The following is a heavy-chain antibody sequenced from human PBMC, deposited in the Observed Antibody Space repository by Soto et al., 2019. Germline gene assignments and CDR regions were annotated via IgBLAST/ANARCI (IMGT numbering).Heavy chain of an antibody. V-gene: IGHV4-39*01. J-gene: IGHJ6*03. CDR2: IYYSGST. D-gene: IGHD2-8*01. CDR1: GGSISSSSYY. CDR3: ARHLLPTNGVCCDYYMDV. Sequence: PSETLSLTCTVSGGSISSSSYYWGWIRQPPGKGLEWIGSIYYSGSTYYNPSLKSRVTISVDTSKNQFSLKLSSVTAADTAVYYCARHLLPTNGVCCDYYMDVWGKGTTVTVSS.